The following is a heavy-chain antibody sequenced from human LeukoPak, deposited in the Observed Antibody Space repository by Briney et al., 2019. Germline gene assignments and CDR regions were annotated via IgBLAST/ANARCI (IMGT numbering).Heavy chain of an antibody. CDR2: ISYDGSNK. V-gene: IGHV3-30-3*01. D-gene: IGHD5-24*01. J-gene: IGHJ4*02. CDR1: GFTFSSYA. Sequence: GGSLRLSCAASGFTFSSYAMHWVRQAPGKGLEWVAVISYDGSNKYYADSVKGRFTISRDNSKNTLYLQMNSLRAEDTAVYYCARVETKSLSRRRLQMATIQALPPSIDYWGQGTLVTVSS. CDR3: ARVETKSLSRRRLQMATIQALPPSIDY.